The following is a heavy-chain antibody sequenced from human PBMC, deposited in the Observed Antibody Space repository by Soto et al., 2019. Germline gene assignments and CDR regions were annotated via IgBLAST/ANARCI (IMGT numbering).Heavy chain of an antibody. J-gene: IGHJ3*02. D-gene: IGHD4-17*01. CDR1: GFTFSRYA. V-gene: IGHV3-23*01. CDR2: IISTGGTT. CDR3: AKVYGDYYHAFPM. Sequence: GGSLRLSCAASGFTFSRYAMTWVRQAPGQGLEWVSTIISTGGTTYYADSVKGRFTISRDNSKNTLYLQTNSLRAEDTAVYYCAKVYGDYYHAFPMWGQGTMVTVSS.